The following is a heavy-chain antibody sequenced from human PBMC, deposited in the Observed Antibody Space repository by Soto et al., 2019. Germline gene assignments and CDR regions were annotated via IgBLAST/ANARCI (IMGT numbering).Heavy chain of an antibody. CDR3: ARAPVGYYFDY. CDR1: GFTVSDHY. D-gene: IGHD1-26*01. V-gene: IGHV3-72*01. J-gene: IGHJ4*02. CDR2: TRNKANSYTT. Sequence: GGSLRLSCAASGFTVSDHYMDWVRQAPGKGLEWVGRTRNKANSYTTEYAASVKGRFTISRDDSKNSLYLQMNSLKTEDTAVYYCARAPVGYYFDYWGQGTLVTVSS.